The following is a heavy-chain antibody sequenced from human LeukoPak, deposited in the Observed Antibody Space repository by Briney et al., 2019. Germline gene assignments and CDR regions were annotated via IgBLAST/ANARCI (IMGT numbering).Heavy chain of an antibody. Sequence: GGSLRLSCAASGFSFNNYAMSWVRQAPGKGLEWVSAISTTGGSTYYADSVKGRFTISRDNSKNTLSLQMDSLRVEATAVYYCAKDWTTVVTPKGYYFDSWGQGTLVTVSS. CDR1: GFSFNNYA. J-gene: IGHJ4*02. CDR3: AKDWTTVVTPKGYYFDS. D-gene: IGHD4-23*01. V-gene: IGHV3-23*01. CDR2: ISTTGGST.